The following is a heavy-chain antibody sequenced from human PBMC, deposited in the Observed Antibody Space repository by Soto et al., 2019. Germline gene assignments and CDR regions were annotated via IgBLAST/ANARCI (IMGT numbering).Heavy chain of an antibody. D-gene: IGHD3-22*01. CDR2: ISSSSSYI. Sequence: EVQLVESGGGLVKPGGSLRLSCAASGFTFSSYSMNWVRQAPGKGLEWVSSISSSSSYIYYADSVKGRSTISRDNAKNSLYLQMNSLRAEDTAVYYFARDLNFYDSGGYYGYWGQGTLVTVSS. J-gene: IGHJ4*02. CDR3: ARDLNFYDSGGYYGY. V-gene: IGHV3-21*01. CDR1: GFTFSSYS.